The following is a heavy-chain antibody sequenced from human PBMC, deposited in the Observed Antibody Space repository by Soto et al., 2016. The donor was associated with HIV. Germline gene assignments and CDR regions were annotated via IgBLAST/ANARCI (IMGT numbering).Heavy chain of an antibody. CDR2: IYYSGST. J-gene: IGHJ2*01. D-gene: IGHD3-10*01. CDR3: ARETMVRGIQWYIDL. CDR1: GDSVNSGSYY. Sequence: QVQLQESGPGLVKPSETLSLTCTVSGDSVNSGSYYWTWIRQPPGRGLEWIGYIYYSGSTNQNPSLKSRLTISTDTSKNQFSLNLRSVTAADTAVYYCARETMVRGIQWYIDLVGPWHPGHGLF. V-gene: IGHV4-61*01.